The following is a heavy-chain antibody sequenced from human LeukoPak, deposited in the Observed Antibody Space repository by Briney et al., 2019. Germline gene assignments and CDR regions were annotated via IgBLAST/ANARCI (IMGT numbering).Heavy chain of an antibody. CDR3: ARDATQYLRYGYFDY. Sequence: GGSLRLSCAASRFTFSSYAMSWVRQAPGKGLEWVSYINQISSHIYYAESVRGRFSISRDNAKNSVYLQMNSLRAEDTAIYYCARDATQYLRYGYFDYWGPGILVTVSS. J-gene: IGHJ4*02. V-gene: IGHV3-21*01. D-gene: IGHD3-9*01. CDR2: INQISSHI. CDR1: RFTFSSYA.